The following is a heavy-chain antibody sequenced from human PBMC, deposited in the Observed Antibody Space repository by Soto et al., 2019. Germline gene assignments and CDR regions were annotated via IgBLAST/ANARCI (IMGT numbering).Heavy chain of an antibody. V-gene: IGHV4-39*07. CDR2: IYYSGST. CDR1: GGCLSGRSYY. J-gene: IGHJ3*02. Sequence: SETLPLTCSVSGGCLSGRSYYWGWIRQPPGKGLEWIGSIYYSGSTYYKPSLKSRVTISVDTSKNQFSLKLSSVTAADTAVYYCARDQNDAFDIWGQGTMVTVSS. CDR3: ARDQNDAFDI.